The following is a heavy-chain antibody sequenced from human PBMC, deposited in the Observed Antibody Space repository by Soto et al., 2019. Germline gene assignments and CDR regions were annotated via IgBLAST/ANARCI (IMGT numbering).Heavy chain of an antibody. V-gene: IGHV4-31*03. CDR3: ARAPSPQAAAGTYYYYYYGMDV. CDR2: ISYTGST. Sequence: SETLYRTGTVSVGSKSSGDYYWSSIRQHPSTSQEWIGHISYTGSTYYNMSLKSRVTISVDTSRNQFSLIVNSVTAADTAVYYFARAPSPQAAAGTYYYYYYGMDVWGQGTTVT. J-gene: IGHJ6*02. CDR1: VGSKSSGDYY. D-gene: IGHD6-13*01.